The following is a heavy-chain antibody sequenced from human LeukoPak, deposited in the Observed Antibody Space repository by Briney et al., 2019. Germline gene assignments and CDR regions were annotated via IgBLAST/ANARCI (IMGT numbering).Heavy chain of an antibody. CDR1: GFTFSSYS. CDR3: ARGPQWLGQSFDY. CDR2: ISRSASTK. Sequence: GGSLRLSCAASGFTFSSYSMNWVRQAPGKGLEWVSYISRSASTKYYADSVKGRFTISRDNAKNSLSLQMNSLRAEDTAVYYCARGPQWLGQSFDYWGQGTLVTVSS. D-gene: IGHD6-19*01. V-gene: IGHV3-48*04. J-gene: IGHJ4*02.